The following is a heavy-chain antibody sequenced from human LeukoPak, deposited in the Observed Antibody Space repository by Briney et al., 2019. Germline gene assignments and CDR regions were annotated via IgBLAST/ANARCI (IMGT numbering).Heavy chain of an antibody. Sequence: GGSLRLSCAASGFTFSSYGMHWVRQAPGKGREWVAVIWYDGSNKYYADSVKGRFTISRDNSKNTLYLQMTSLRAEDTAVYYCTTVGPIYDLIWGQGTMVTVSS. D-gene: IGHD3-3*01. CDR2: IWYDGSNK. CDR3: TTVGPIYDLI. J-gene: IGHJ3*02. CDR1: GFTFSSYG. V-gene: IGHV3-33*01.